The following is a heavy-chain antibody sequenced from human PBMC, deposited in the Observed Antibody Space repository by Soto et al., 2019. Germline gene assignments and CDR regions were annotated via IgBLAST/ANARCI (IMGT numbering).Heavy chain of an antibody. V-gene: IGHV4-30-4*01. CDR3: AGLQSMRLSGLDT. Sequence: QVQLQESGPGLVKPSQTLSLTCTVSGGSISSGDYYWSWIRQPPGKGLEWIGYIYYSGSTSYNPSLKSRVTISVDRSKNQLSVKLCSLTAAATAVYECAGLQSMRLSGLDTLCQGNLVTVSS. CDR1: GGSISSGDYY. D-gene: IGHD3-16*02. J-gene: IGHJ5*02. CDR2: IYYSGST.